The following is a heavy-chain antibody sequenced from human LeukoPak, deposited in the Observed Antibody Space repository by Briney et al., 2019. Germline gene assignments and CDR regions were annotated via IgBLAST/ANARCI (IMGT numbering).Heavy chain of an antibody. V-gene: IGHV3-74*01. D-gene: IGHD1-26*01. J-gene: IGHJ4*02. CDR1: GFSFSGHW. CDR2: ISPTGSTT. CDR3: AKEKGEVGAGKSHFDY. Sequence: TGGSLRLSCTASGFSFSGHWTHWARQLPGKGLVWVSRISPTGSTTSYADSVKGRFTVSRDNAKNTLYLQVSSLRAEDTAVYYCAKEKGEVGAGKSHFDYWGQGTLVTVSS.